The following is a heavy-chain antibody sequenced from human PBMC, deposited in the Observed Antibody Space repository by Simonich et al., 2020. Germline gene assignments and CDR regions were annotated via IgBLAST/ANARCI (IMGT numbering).Heavy chain of an antibody. D-gene: IGHD1-26*01. CDR2: INPHRGST. CDR3: ARVPPTSGSYYYYYYYMDV. V-gene: IGHV1-2*02. Sequence: QVQLVQSGAEVKKPGASVKVSCKASGYTFTGYYMHWVRQAPGKGLEWMGWINPHRGSTNYAQKLQGRVPMTREPAISTAYMGLSRLRSDDTAVYYCARVPPTSGSYYYYYYYMDVWGKGTTVTVSS. CDR1: GYTFTGYY. J-gene: IGHJ6*03.